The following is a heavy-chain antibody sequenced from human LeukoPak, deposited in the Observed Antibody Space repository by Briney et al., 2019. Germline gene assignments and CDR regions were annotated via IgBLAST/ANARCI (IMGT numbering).Heavy chain of an antibody. D-gene: IGHD2-21*01. V-gene: IGHV3-23*01. CDR1: GFTFSSYA. J-gene: IGHJ4*02. CDR2: ISGSGGST. Sequence: SGGSLRLSCAASGFTFSSYAMSWVRQAPGKGLEWVSAISGSGGSTYYADLVKGRFTISRDNSKNTLYLQMNSLRADDTAIYYCAKCGHLGHYFDYWGQGILVTVSS. CDR3: AKCGHLGHYFDY.